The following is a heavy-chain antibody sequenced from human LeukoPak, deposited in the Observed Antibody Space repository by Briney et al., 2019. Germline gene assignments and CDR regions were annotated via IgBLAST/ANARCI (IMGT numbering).Heavy chain of an antibody. D-gene: IGHD5-18*01. CDR1: GFTFSGCY. J-gene: IGHJ3*02. CDR3: ARRAREYSHDAFDI. V-gene: IGHV1-2*02. Sequence: ASVKVSCKASGFTFSGCYMHWERHAPGQGLEWMGWINPNSGDANYAQKFQGRFSMTRDTSISTAYMELSRLRSDDTAVYYCARRAREYSHDAFDIWGQGTMVTVSS. CDR2: INPNSGDA.